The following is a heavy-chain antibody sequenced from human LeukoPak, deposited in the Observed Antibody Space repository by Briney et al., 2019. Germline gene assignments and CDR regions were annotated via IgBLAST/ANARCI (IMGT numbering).Heavy chain of an antibody. Sequence: PSETLSLTCTVSGYSISSGYYWGWIRQPPGKGLEWIGSIYHSGSTYYNPSLKSRVTISVDTSKNQFSLKLSSVTAADTAVYYCARHDSSGPYNAFDIWGQGTMVIVSS. CDR2: IYHSGST. CDR3: ARHDSSGPYNAFDI. V-gene: IGHV4-38-2*02. D-gene: IGHD3-22*01. J-gene: IGHJ3*02. CDR1: GYSISSGYY.